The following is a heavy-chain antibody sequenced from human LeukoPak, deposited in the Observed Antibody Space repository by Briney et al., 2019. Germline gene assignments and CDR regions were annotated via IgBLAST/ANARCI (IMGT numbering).Heavy chain of an antibody. CDR3: ARRSHDGYNYKYYFDY. D-gene: IGHD5-24*01. Sequence: PGRSLRLSCAASGFTFSSYAMHWVRQAPGKGLEWVAVISYDGSNKYYADSVKGRFTISRDNSKNTLYLQMNSLRAEDTAVYYCARRSHDGYNYKYYFDYWGQGTLVTVSS. CDR2: ISYDGSNK. J-gene: IGHJ4*02. CDR1: GFTFSSYA. V-gene: IGHV3-30*04.